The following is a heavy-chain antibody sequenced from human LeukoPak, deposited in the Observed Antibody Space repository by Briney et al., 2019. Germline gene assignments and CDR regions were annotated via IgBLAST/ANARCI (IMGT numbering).Heavy chain of an antibody. Sequence: ASVKVSCKASGYTFTGYYMHWVRQAPGQGLEWMGWINPNSGGTNYAQKFQGRVTMTRDTSISTAYMELSRLRSDDTAVYYCAREGYYDSSGYAYDAFDIWGQGTMVTVSS. V-gene: IGHV1-2*02. CDR3: AREGYYDSSGYAYDAFDI. J-gene: IGHJ3*02. CDR2: INPNSGGT. CDR1: GYTFTGYY. D-gene: IGHD3-22*01.